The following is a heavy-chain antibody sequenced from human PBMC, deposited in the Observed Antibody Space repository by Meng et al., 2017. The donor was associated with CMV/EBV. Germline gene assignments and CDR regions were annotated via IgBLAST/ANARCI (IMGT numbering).Heavy chain of an antibody. CDR2: ISNSGSAK. J-gene: IGHJ4*02. D-gene: IGHD3-22*01. V-gene: IGHV3-11*04. CDR1: GGSISSSSYY. CDR3: ARSLFDSNDPFDY. Sequence: LSLTCTVSGGSISSSSYYWGWIRQPPGKGLEWVSYISNSGSAKYYADSLRGRFTISRDNAKNSLYLQMNSLRADDTAVYYCARSLFDSNDPFDYWGQGTVVTVSS.